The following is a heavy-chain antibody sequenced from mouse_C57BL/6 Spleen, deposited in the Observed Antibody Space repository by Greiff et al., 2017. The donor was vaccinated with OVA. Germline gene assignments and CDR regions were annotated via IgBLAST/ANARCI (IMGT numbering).Heavy chain of an antibody. J-gene: IGHJ4*01. CDR3: ARREFGYAIDY. V-gene: IGHV1-55*01. Sequence: QVQLQQPGAELVKPGASVKMSCKASGYTFTSHWITWVKPRPGQGLEWIGDLYPGSGSTTYNEKFKSTATLTVDTSSSTSYMQLSSLTSEDSADYYCARREFGYAIDYWGQGTSVTVSA. CDR2: LYPGSGST. CDR1: GYTFTSHW.